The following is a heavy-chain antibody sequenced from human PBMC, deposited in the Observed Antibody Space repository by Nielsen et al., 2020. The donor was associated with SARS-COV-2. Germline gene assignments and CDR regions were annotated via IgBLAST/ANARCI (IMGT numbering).Heavy chain of an antibody. D-gene: IGHD7-27*01. J-gene: IGHJ6*02. CDR2: ISWNSGSI. CDR3: AIGLGGMDV. V-gene: IGHV3-9*01. CDR1: GFTFDDYA. Sequence: SLKISCAASGFTFDDYAMHWVRQAPGKGLEGVSGISWNSGSIGYADSVKGRFTISRDNAKNSLYLQMNSLRAEDTALYYCAIGLGGMDVWGQGTTVTVSS.